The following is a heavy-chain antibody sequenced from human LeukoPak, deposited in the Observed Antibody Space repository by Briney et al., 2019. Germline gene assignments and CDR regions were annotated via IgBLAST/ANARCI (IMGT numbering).Heavy chain of an antibody. V-gene: IGHV4-39*07. CDR2: IYYSGST. D-gene: IGHD6-19*01. CDR3: ARVGDSSDSPPGFGYFDY. CDR1: GGSISSSSYY. J-gene: IGHJ4*02. Sequence: SETLSLTCTVSGGSISSSSYYWGWIRQPPGKGLEWIGSIYYSGSTHYNPSLKSRVTISVDTSKNQFSLKLSSVTAADTAVYYCARVGDSSDSPPGFGYFDYWGQGTLVTVSS.